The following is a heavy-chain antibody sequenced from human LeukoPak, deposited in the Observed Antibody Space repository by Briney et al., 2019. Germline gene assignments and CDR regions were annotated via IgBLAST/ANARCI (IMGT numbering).Heavy chain of an antibody. D-gene: IGHD3-3*01. CDR2: TNHSGST. V-gene: IGHV4-34*01. CDR1: GGSFSGYY. J-gene: IGHJ5*02. Sequence: SETLSLTCAVYGGSFSGYYWSWIRQPPGKGLEWIGETNHSGSTNYNPSLKSRVTISVDTSKNQFSLKLSPVTAADTAVYYCARAGWIGYRFDPWGQGTLVTVSS. CDR3: ARAGWIGYRFDP.